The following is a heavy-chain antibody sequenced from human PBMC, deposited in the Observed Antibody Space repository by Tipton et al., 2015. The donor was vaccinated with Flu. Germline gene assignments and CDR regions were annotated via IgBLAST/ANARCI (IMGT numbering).Heavy chain of an antibody. CDR2: ISGSGGST. CDR1: GFTFSSYA. V-gene: IGHV3-23*01. Sequence: SLRLSCAASGFTFSSYAMSWVRQGPGKGLEWVSAISGSGGSTYYADSVKGRFTISRDNSKNTLYLQMNSLRADDTAVYYCAKGGYIVVVPAEGHWFDLWGQQTLVSVSS. D-gene: IGHD2-2*01. CDR3: AKGGYIVVVPAEGHWFDL. J-gene: IGHJ5*02.